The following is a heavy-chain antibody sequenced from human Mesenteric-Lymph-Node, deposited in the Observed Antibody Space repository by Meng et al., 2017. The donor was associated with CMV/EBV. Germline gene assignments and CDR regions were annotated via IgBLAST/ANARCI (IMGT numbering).Heavy chain of an antibody. CDR3: TKENWIYEF. CDR1: GYTFTGYY. Sequence: ASVKVSCKASGYTFTGYYMHWVRQAPGQGLEWMGWIKPNSGGTNYAEKFQGRVTLTRDTSNSTAYMELSRLTSDDTAVYYCTKENWIYEFWGQGTLVTVSS. CDR2: IKPNSGGT. V-gene: IGHV1-2*02. J-gene: IGHJ4*02. D-gene: IGHD1-7*01.